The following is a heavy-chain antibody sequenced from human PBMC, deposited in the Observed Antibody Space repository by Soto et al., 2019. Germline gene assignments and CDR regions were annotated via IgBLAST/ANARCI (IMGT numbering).Heavy chain of an antibody. CDR1: GFTFSSYA. J-gene: IGHJ4*02. CDR2: ISGSGGTT. V-gene: IGHV3-23*01. Sequence: EVQLLESGGGLVQPGRSLRLSCAASGFTFSSYAMSWVRQAPGKGLEWVSAISGSGGTTYYAASVKGRFTISRDNSKNTLFLQMNSLRAEDKAVYYWAKFFVQTGGSSGWPWTFHYWGQGTLVTVSS. D-gene: IGHD6-25*01. CDR3: AKFFVQTGGSSGWPWTFHY.